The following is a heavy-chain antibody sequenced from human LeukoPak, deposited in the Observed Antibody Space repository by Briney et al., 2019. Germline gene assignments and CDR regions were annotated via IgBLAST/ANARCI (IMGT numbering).Heavy chain of an antibody. J-gene: IGHJ4*02. CDR1: GFTFSSYS. D-gene: IGHD6-13*01. V-gene: IGHV3-21*01. Sequence: PGGSLRLSCAASGFTFSSYSMNWVRQAPGKGLEWVSSISSSSSYIYYADSVKGRFTISRDNAKNSLYLQMNSLRAEDTAVYYCARGSSSWFFYFDYWGQGTLVTVSS. CDR3: ARGSSSWFFYFDY. CDR2: ISSSSSYI.